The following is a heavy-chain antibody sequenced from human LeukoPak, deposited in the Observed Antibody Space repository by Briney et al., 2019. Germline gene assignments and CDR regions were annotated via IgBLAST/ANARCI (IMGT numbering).Heavy chain of an antibody. Sequence: SETLSLTRTVPGDSFTSVTDYWAWIRQPPGKGLEWIASGDYSGGTYYNPSLESRVAISADMSKNQISLKLTSVTGAGTAVYYCAGERGEEYSSGWYKTNFFDNWGQGIRVTVSS. CDR3: AGERGEEYSSGWYKTNFFDN. D-gene: IGHD6-19*01. V-gene: IGHV4-39*07. CDR1: GDSFTSVTDY. J-gene: IGHJ4*02. CDR2: GDYSGGT.